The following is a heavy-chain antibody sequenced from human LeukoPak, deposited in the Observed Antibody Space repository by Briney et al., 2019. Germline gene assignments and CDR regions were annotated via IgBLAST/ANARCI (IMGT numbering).Heavy chain of an antibody. CDR1: GGSISSYY. J-gene: IGHJ1*01. V-gene: IGHV4-59*12. D-gene: IGHD3-22*01. Sequence: PSETLSLTCTVSGGSISSYYWSWIRQPPGKGLEWIGYIYHSGSTYYNPSLKSRVTISVDRSKNQFSLKLSSVTAADTAVYYCARGAATYYYDSSPPGNWGQGTLVTVSS. CDR2: IYHSGST. CDR3: ARGAATYYYDSSPPGN.